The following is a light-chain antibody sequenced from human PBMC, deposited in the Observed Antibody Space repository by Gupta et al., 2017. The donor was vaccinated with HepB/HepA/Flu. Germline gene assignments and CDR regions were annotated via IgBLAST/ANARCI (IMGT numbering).Light chain of an antibody. J-gene: IGKJ2*04. CDR2: DAS. CDR3: QQRGPWRS. CDR1: QNVNNH. Sequence: EIVLTQSPVTLSLSPGERATLSCRASQNVNNHLAWYQHKPGQAPRLLIYDASNRATGSPDRFSGSGYGKDFTRTSSSREHEDSAVYYVQQRGPWRSFGQGTKLEIK. V-gene: IGKV3-11*01.